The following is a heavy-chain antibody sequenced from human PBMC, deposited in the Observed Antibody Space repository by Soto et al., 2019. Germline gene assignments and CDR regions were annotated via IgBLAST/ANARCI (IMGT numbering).Heavy chain of an antibody. CDR2: ISYDGSNK. CDR3: AKVYYDFWSGYSHFDY. D-gene: IGHD3-3*01. V-gene: IGHV3-30*18. CDR1: GFTFSSYG. J-gene: IGHJ4*02. Sequence: QVQLVESGGGVVQPGRSLRLSCAASGFTFSSYGMHWVLQAPGKGLEWVAVISYDGSNKYYADSVKGRFTISRDNSKNTLYLQMNSLRAEDTAVYYCAKVYYDFWSGYSHFDYWGQGTLVTVSS.